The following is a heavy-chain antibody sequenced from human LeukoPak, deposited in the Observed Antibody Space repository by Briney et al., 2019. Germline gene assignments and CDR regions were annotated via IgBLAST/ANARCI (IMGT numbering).Heavy chain of an antibody. J-gene: IGHJ4*02. D-gene: IGHD6-19*01. V-gene: IGHV3-23*01. CDR3: AKDGRMYSSGWYYFDY. Sequence: GGSLRLSCAASGFAFSSYAMSWVRQAPGKGLEWVSSISGSGDGTYSADSVKGRFTISRDNSKNTLYLQMNSLRAEDTAVYYCAKDGRMYSSGWYYFDYWGQGTLVTVSS. CDR2: ISGSGDGT. CDR1: GFAFSSYA.